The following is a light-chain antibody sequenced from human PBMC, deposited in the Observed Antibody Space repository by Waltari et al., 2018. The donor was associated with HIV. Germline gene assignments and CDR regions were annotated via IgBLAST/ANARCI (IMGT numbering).Light chain of an antibody. J-gene: IGLJ2*01. CDR1: SSNIGADYD. V-gene: IGLV1-40*01. CDR3: QSYDRSLSASVV. CDR2: GNK. Sequence: QSVLTQPPSVSGAPGQRVTISCTGGSSNIGADYDVHSYQQIPGTAPKLLISGNKNRPSGVPDRFSASKSGTSASLAITGLQAEDEADYFCQSYDRSLSASVVFGGGTKLTVL.